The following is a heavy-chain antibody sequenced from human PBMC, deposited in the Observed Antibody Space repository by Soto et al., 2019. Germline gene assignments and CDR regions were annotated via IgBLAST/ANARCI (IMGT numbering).Heavy chain of an antibody. J-gene: IGHJ4*02. Sequence: ASVKVSCKASGYAFTGYYMHWVRQAPGQGLEWMGWINPNSGGTNYAQKFQGWVTMTRDTSISTAYMELSRLRSDDTAVYYCARGHDSSGPSLDYWGQGTLVTVSS. D-gene: IGHD3-22*01. CDR3: ARGHDSSGPSLDY. CDR2: INPNSGGT. V-gene: IGHV1-2*04. CDR1: GYAFTGYY.